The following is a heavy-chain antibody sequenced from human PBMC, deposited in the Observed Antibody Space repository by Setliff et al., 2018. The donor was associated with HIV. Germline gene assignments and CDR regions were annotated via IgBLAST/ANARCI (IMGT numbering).Heavy chain of an antibody. CDR2: INPSGGST. CDR1: GGTFSNYG. J-gene: IGHJ6*03. D-gene: IGHD1-1*01. CDR3: AKTYNWNDVHYYYMDV. V-gene: IGHV1-46*01. Sequence: ASVKVSCKASGGTFSNYGMSWVRQAPGQGLEWMGGINPSGGSTSYAQKFQGRVTMTRDTSTSTVYMELSSLRSEDTAVYYCAKTYNWNDVHYYYMDVWGKGTTVTVSS.